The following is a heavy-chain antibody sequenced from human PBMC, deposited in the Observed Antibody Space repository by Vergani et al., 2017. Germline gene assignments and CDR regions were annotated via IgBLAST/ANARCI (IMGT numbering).Heavy chain of an antibody. V-gene: IGHV3-33*01. CDR2: IWYDGSNK. CDR3: ARSGVSGYLDY. CDR1: GFTFSSYG. Sequence: QVQLVESGGGVVQPGRSLRLSCAASGFTFSSYGMHWVRQAPGKGLVWVAVIWYDGSNKYYADSVKGRFTISRDNSKNTLYLQMNSLRAEDTAVYYCARSGVSGYLDYWGQGTLVTVSS. D-gene: IGHD3-3*01. J-gene: IGHJ4*02.